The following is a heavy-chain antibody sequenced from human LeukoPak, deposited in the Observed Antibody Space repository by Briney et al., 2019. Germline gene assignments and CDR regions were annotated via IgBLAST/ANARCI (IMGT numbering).Heavy chain of an antibody. V-gene: IGHV4-59*01. CDR1: GGSISSYY. D-gene: IGHD3-22*01. CDR3: ARGDYYDSSGYTPSPYYYYYMDV. CDR2: IYYSGST. Sequence: PSETLSLTCTVSGGSISSYYWSWIRQPPGKGLEWIGYIYYSGSTNYNPSLKSRVTISVDTSKNQFSLKLISVTAADTAVYYCARGDYYDSSGYTPSPYYYYYMDVWGKGTTVTVSS. J-gene: IGHJ6*03.